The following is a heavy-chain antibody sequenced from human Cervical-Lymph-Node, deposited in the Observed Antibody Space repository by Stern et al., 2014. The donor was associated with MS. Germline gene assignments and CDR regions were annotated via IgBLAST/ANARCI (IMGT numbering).Heavy chain of an antibody. J-gene: IGHJ4*02. Sequence: QVTLKASGPVLVKPTETLMLTCTVSGFSLSNGRMGVSWIRQPPGKALEWLGHIFSNDERSYSTSLKSRLTISKDTSRSQVVLTMTNMDPVDTATYFCARILYDGAYRGDYWGQGILVTVSS. D-gene: IGHD3-10*01. CDR3: ARILYDGAYRGDY. V-gene: IGHV2-26*01. CDR2: IFSNDER. CDR1: GFSLSNGRMG.